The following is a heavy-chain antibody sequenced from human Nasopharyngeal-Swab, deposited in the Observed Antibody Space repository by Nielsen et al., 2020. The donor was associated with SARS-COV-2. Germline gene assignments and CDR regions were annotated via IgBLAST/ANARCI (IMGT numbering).Heavy chain of an antibody. CDR3: ARDIGGKYGY. V-gene: IGHV3-74*01. CDR2: INTDGSTT. D-gene: IGHD4-23*01. CDR1: GFTFSGYW. J-gene: IGHJ4*02. Sequence: GESLKISCAASGFTFSGYWMHWVRQTPGKGLVWVSRINTDGSTTDYADSVEGRFTISRDNAKNTLFLQMNSLRAEDTAVYYCARDIGGKYGYWGQGNLVTVSS.